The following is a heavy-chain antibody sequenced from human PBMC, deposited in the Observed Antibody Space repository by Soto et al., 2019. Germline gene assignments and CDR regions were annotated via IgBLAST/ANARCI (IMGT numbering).Heavy chain of an antibody. Sequence: PSETLSLTCTVSGVSISSYYWSWIRQPPGKGLEWVSVIYSGGSTNYADSVKGRFTISRDNAKNSLYLQMNSLRAEDTALYYCTLQLSGPYWGQGTLVTVSS. CDR1: GVSISSYY. CDR2: IYSGGST. V-gene: IGHV3-53*03. D-gene: IGHD1-1*01. J-gene: IGHJ4*02. CDR3: TLQLSGPY.